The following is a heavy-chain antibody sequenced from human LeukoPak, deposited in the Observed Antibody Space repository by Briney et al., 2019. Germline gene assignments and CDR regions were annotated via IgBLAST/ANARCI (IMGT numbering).Heavy chain of an antibody. J-gene: IGHJ3*02. CDR2: VKKDESEK. CDR3: ARDFGWAFDM. D-gene: IGHD3-10*01. Sequence: GGSLRLSCAASGFTFSNNWMTWVRQAPGKGLEWVASVKKDESEKYYVDSVKGRFTISRDNAKNSLYLQMNSLRVEDTAVYYCARDFGWAFDMWGQGTVVTVSS. V-gene: IGHV3-7*01. CDR1: GFTFSNNW.